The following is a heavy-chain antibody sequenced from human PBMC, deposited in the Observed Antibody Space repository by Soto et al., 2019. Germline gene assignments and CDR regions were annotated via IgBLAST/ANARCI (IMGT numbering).Heavy chain of an antibody. D-gene: IGHD3-3*01. CDR2: IHYSGST. CDR3: ARDSWSASADYDNGMDV. J-gene: IGHJ6*02. CDR1: GGSISSVDFY. Sequence: QVQLQESGPGLVKPSQTLSLTCTISGGSISSVDFYWSWIRQAPVKGLEYIGYIHYSGSTYYNPSPKGRRTISVGASKNHTSLKLRSVTAADTAVYYCARDSWSASADYDNGMDVWGQGTTVTVSS. V-gene: IGHV4-30-4*01.